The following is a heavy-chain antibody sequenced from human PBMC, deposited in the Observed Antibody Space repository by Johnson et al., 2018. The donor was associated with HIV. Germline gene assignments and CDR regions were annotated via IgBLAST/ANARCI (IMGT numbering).Heavy chain of an antibody. J-gene: IGHJ3*02. CDR2: INWNGGST. D-gene: IGHD6-19*01. CDR3: AKDLAVAAMGAFDI. V-gene: IGHV3-20*04. Sequence: VQLVESGGGLVQPGGSLRLSCAASGITVSSSYMSWVRQAPGKGLEWVSGINWNGGSTGYAESVKGRFTISRDNAKKSLFLEMNSLRAEDTAFYYCAKDLAVAAMGAFDIWGQGTMVTVSS. CDR1: GITVSSSY.